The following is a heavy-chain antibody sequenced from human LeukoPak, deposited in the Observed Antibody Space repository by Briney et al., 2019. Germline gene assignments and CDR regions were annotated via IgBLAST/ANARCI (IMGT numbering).Heavy chain of an antibody. V-gene: IGHV3-23*01. CDR3: AKGLSYSADY. J-gene: IGHJ4*02. CDR1: GFTFSIYA. CDR2: ISGSGGTA. Sequence: GGSLRLSCAASGFTFSIYAKSWVRQAPGKGLEWVSAISGSGGTAYYADSVKGRFTISRDNSKNTLYLQMNSLGAEDTAVYYCAKGLSYSADYWGQGILVTVSS. D-gene: IGHD3-10*01.